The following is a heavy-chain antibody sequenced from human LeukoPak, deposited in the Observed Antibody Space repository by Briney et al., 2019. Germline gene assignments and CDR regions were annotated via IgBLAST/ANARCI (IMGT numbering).Heavy chain of an antibody. CDR1: GGSFCGYY. CDR2: INHRGST. CDR3: ARRAVVAPNPQDAIDI. V-gene: IGHV4-34*01. D-gene: IGHD2-15*01. Sequence: SETLSLTCGIHGGSFCGYYWSWIRQTPQKGLEWLGEINHRGSTNHNPSLKSRVTLSVDTSNNQFSLKVLSVTAADTALYYCARRAVVAPNPQDAIDIWGQGTTVIVSS. J-gene: IGHJ3*02.